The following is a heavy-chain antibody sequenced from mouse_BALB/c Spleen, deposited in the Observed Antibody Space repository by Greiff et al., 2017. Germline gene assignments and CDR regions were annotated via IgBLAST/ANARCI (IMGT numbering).Heavy chain of an antibody. J-gene: IGHJ2*01. Sequence: EVKLMESGGGLVKPGGSLKLSCAASGFTFSSYAMSWVRQTPEKRLEWVASISSGGSTYYPDSVKGRFTISRDNARNILYLQMSSLRSEDTAMYYCARAATDYWGQGTTLTVSS. CDR3: ARAATDY. V-gene: IGHV5-6-5*01. CDR1: GFTFSSYA. CDR2: ISSGGST.